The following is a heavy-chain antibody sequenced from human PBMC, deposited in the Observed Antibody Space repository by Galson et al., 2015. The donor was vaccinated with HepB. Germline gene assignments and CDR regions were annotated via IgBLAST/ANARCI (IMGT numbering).Heavy chain of an antibody. Sequence: SVKVSCKASGYTFTSYYMHWVRQAPGQGLEWMGIINPSGGSTSYAQKFQGRVTMTRDTSTSTVYMELSSLRSEDTAVYYCARGAIAARRGYSTWGYWGQGTLVTVSS. CDR2: INPSGGST. J-gene: IGHJ4*02. CDR3: ARGAIAARRGYSTWGY. V-gene: IGHV1-46*01. D-gene: IGHD6-6*01. CDR1: GYTFTSYY.